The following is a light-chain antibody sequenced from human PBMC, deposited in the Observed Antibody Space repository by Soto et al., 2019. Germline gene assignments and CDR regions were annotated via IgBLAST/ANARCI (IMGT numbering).Light chain of an antibody. CDR1: TANIGTNT. J-gene: IGLJ1*01. Sequence: QSVLTQPPSASGTPGQRVTISCSGSTANIGTNTVNWFQHLPGSAPKLLIYTNDQRPSGVPDRFFGSRSGTSASLAISGLQSEDEADYYCATWDDSVYVFGTGTKVTVL. CDR3: ATWDDSVYV. V-gene: IGLV1-44*01. CDR2: TND.